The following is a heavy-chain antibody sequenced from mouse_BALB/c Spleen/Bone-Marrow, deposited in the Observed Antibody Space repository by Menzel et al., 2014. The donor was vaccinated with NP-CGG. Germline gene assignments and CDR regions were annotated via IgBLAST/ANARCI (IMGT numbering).Heavy chain of an antibody. CDR3: AREEYGQKVYAMDY. Sequence: EVMLVESRGGLVKPGGSLKLSCAASGFTFSSYAMSWVRQTPEKRLEWVASISSGGSTYYPDSVKGRFTISRDNARNILYLQMSSLRSEDTAMYYCAREEYGQKVYAMDYWGQGTSVTVSS. J-gene: IGHJ4*01. D-gene: IGHD2-10*02. CDR1: GFTFSSYA. V-gene: IGHV5-6-5*01. CDR2: ISSGGST.